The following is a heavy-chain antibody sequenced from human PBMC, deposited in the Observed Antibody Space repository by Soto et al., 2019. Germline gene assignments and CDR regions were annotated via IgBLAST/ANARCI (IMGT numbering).Heavy chain of an antibody. CDR1: GYTFTDYF. V-gene: IGHV1-3*01. Sequence: VASVKVSCKASGYTFTDYFMNWMRQAPGQRLEWMGWINAGNGNTKYSQKLQGRVTMTRDTSASTAYMELSSLRSEDTAVYYCARGQSFVGYSSSYYGMDVWGQGTTVTVS. J-gene: IGHJ6*02. CDR2: INAGNGNT. D-gene: IGHD6-6*01. CDR3: ARGQSFVGYSSSYYGMDV.